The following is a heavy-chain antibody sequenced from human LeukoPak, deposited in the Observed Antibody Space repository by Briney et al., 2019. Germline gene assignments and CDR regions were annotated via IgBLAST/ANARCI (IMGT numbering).Heavy chain of an antibody. CDR2: MNPNSGNT. J-gene: IGHJ4*02. CDR3: ARGVGIVSTISKKHFDD. CDR1: GYTFTSYD. V-gene: IGHV1-8*01. Sequence: ASVKVSCKASGYTFTSYDINWVRQATGQGLEWMGWMNPNSGNTGYAQKFQGRATMTRNTSINTAYMELSRLRSEDTAIYYCARGVGIVSTISKKHFDDWGQGTLVTVSS. D-gene: IGHD5/OR15-5a*01.